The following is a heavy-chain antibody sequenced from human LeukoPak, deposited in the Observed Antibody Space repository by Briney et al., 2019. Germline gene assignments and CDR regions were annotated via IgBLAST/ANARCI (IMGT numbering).Heavy chain of an antibody. CDR2: INYGGST. J-gene: IGHJ4*02. CDR1: GGSFSAYY. D-gene: IGHD2-21*02. V-gene: IGHV4-34*01. CDR3: ARSSLTSLLASGSHLITECFDY. Sequence: PSETLSLTCAIYGGSFSAYYWSWIRQPPGKGLEWIGEINYGGSTNYNPSLKSRVTISVDTSTNQFSLKLSSVTAADTAVYYCARSSLTSLLASGSHLITECFDYWGQGTLVTVSS.